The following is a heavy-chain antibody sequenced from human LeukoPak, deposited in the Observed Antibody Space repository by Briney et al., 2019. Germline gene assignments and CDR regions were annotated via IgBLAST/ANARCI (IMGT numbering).Heavy chain of an antibody. CDR3: ARARLNDYVWGRRTFDI. V-gene: IGHV3-48*01. Sequence: PPGGSLRLSCAASGFTFSSYSMNWVRQAPGKGLEWVSYISSSSSTIYYADSVKGRFTISRDNAKKSLYLQMNSLRAEDTAVYYCARARLNDYVWGRRTFDIWGQGTMVTISS. D-gene: IGHD3-16*01. CDR1: GFTFSSYS. CDR2: ISSSSSTI. J-gene: IGHJ3*02.